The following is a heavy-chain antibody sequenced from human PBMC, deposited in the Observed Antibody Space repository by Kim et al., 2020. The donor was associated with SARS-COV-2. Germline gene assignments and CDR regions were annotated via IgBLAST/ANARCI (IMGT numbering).Heavy chain of an antibody. D-gene: IGHD6-13*01. CDR1: GYTFTGYY. CDR3: ARVGDSRYSSSWYSVSRGGDYFDY. CDR2: INPNSGGT. J-gene: IGHJ4*02. V-gene: IGHV1-2*02. Sequence: ASVKVSCKASGYTFTGYYMHWVRQAPGQGLEWMGWINPNSGGTNYAQKFQGRVTMTRDTSISTAYMELSRLRSDDTAVYYCARVGDSRYSSSWYSVSRGGDYFDYWGQGTLVTVSS.